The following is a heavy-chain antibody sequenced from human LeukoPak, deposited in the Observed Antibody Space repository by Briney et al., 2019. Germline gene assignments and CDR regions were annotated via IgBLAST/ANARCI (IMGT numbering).Heavy chain of an antibody. CDR3: AGTRGGVLWFGELLSLFDY. CDR2: ISSSGSTI. J-gene: IGHJ4*02. CDR1: GFTFSDYY. D-gene: IGHD3-10*01. V-gene: IGHV3-11*01. Sequence: GGSLRLSCAASGFTFSDYYMSWIRQAPGKGLEWVSYISSSGSTIYYADSVKGRFTISRDNAKNSLYLQMNSLRAEDTAVYYCAGTRGGVLWFGELLSLFDYWGQGTLVTVSS.